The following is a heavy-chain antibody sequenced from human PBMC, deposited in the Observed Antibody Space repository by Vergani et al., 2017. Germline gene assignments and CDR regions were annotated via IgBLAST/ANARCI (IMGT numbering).Heavy chain of an antibody. CDR1: EYSFGNYW. V-gene: IGHV5-51*01. D-gene: IGHD1-1*01. CDR3: ARHTTYTGS. CDR2: IYPADSDT. J-gene: IGHJ5*02. Sequence: EVELVQSGPEMRKPGESLKISCKGSEYSFGNYWIGWVRQMPGKGLEWMGIIYPADSDTRYSPSFQGQVTISADKYISTAFLQWDSLKASDTALYYCARHTTYTGSWGQGTLVTVSS.